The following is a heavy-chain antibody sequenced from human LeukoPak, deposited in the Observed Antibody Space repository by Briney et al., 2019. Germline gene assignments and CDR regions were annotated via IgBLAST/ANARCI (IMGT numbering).Heavy chain of an antibody. V-gene: IGHV3-7*01. J-gene: IGHJ4*02. Sequence: GGSLRLSCVASGFIFSNHWVTWVRQAPGKGLEWVANIKQDGSDEYYVDSVKGRFTISRDNAKNSLYLQMNSLRVDDTALYYCVREIYSDSGSYYGDYWGQGTLVTVSS. CDR2: IKQDGSDE. D-gene: IGHD3-10*01. CDR3: VREIYSDSGSYYGDY. CDR1: GFIFSNHW.